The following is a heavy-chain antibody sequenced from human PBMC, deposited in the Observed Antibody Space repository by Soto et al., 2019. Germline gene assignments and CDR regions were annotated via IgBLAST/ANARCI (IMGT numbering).Heavy chain of an antibody. CDR1: GGTFSSYA. Sequence: ASVKVSCKASGGTFSSYAISWVRQAPGQGLEWMGGIIPIFGTANYAQKFQGRVTITADESTSTAYMELSSLRSEDTAVYYCASTYEYYYDSSGYDFDYWGQGTLVTV. CDR3: ASTYEYYYDSSGYDFDY. J-gene: IGHJ4*02. V-gene: IGHV1-69*13. CDR2: IIPIFGTA. D-gene: IGHD3-22*01.